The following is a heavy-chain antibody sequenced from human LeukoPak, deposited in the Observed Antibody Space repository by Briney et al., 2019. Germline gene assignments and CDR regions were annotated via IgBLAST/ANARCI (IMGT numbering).Heavy chain of an antibody. V-gene: IGHV3-53*01. CDR2: ISGGGNI. D-gene: IGHD2-2*01. CDR1: GFTVSNNY. J-gene: IGHJ4*02. Sequence: GGSLRLSCAASGFTVSNNYMSWVRQAPGKGLEWVSVISGGGNIYYADSVKGRFTISRDNSKSTLYLQMNSLRDEDTAMYYCLQCSTTTCSPVWGQGTLVTVSS. CDR3: LQCSTTTCSPV.